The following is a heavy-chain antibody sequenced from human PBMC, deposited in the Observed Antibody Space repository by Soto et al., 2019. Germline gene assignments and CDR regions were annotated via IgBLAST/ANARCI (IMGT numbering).Heavy chain of an antibody. CDR1: GFALSRYV. J-gene: IGHJ6*02. Sequence: EVQLLESGGGLVQAGGSLRLSCAASGFALSRYVMTWVRQTPGKGLEVVSHISGSGGDTYYADSVKGRFTISRDNSKNTLHLQMNSLRAEDTAVYYCAKGLDNYNDHVWGQGSTVTVYS. D-gene: IGHD3-22*01. CDR2: ISGSGGDT. V-gene: IGHV3-23*01. CDR3: AKGLDNYNDHV.